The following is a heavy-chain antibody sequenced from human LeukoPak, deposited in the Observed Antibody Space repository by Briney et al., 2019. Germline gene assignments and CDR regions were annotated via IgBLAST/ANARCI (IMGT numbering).Heavy chain of an antibody. CDR2: IYYSGST. CDR1: GGSISSSSYY. Sequence: SETLSLTCTVPGGSISSSSYYWGWIRQPPGKGLEWIGSIYYSGSTYYNPSLKSRVTISVDTSKNQFSLKLSSVSAADTAVYFCAGARRQRLVPYYYDSWGQGTLVTVSS. J-gene: IGHJ4*02. V-gene: IGHV4-39*01. CDR3: AGARRQRLVPYYYDS. D-gene: IGHD6-13*01.